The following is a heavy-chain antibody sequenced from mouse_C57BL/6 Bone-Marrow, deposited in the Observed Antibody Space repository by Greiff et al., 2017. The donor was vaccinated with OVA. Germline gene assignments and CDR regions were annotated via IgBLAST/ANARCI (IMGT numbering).Heavy chain of an antibody. D-gene: IGHD2-4*01. CDR1: GYTFTSYW. CDR3: ARPSLYYDYDGFAY. V-gene: IGHV1-64*01. Sequence: VQLQQPGAELVKPGASVKLSCKASGYTFTSYWMHWVKQRPGQGLEWIGMIHPNSGSTNYNEKFKSKATLTVDKSSSTAYMQLSSLTSEDSAVYYGARPSLYYDYDGFAYWGQGTLVTVSA. J-gene: IGHJ3*01. CDR2: IHPNSGST.